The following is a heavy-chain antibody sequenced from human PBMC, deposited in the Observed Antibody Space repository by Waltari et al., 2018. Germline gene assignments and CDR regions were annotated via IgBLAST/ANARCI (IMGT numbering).Heavy chain of an antibody. CDR1: GFSFSTYG. Sequence: QVQLVESGGGVVQPGRSLRLSCAASGFSFSTYGMHWVRQAPGKGLEWVAHIWSDGNDKYYADSVTGRFTISRDNSKNTVSLQMNSLKTEDTGVYYCAGAGITWVYAYYMDVWGKGTTVTVS. J-gene: IGHJ6*03. CDR3: AGAGITWVYAYYMDV. V-gene: IGHV3-33*01. D-gene: IGHD7-27*01. CDR2: IWSDGNDK.